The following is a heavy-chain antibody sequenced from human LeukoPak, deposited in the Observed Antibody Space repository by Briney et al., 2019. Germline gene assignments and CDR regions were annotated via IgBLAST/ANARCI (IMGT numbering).Heavy chain of an antibody. CDR1: GFTFSDYW. D-gene: IGHD1-7*01. CDR2: IKQDGSEK. J-gene: IGHJ4*02. V-gene: IGHV3-7*01. Sequence: GGSLRLSCAASGFTFSDYWMGWVRQAPGKGLEWVANIKQDGSEKYYVDSVKGRFTISRDNAKNSLFLQMNSLRAEDTAVYYCAKNLWHLAYWGQGTLVTVSS. CDR3: AKNLWHLAY.